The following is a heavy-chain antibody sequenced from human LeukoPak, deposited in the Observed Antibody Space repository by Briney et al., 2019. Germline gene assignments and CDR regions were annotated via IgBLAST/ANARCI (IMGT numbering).Heavy chain of an antibody. D-gene: IGHD2-2*01. V-gene: IGHV4-39*07. Sequence: PSETLSLTCTVSGGSISSSSYYWGWIRQPPGKGLEWIGSIYYSGSTYYNPPLKSRVTISVDTSKNQFSLKLSSVTAAGTAVYYCARGCSSTSCWLRMDVWGQGTTVTVSS. CDR3: ARGCSSTSCWLRMDV. J-gene: IGHJ6*02. CDR1: GGSISSSSYY. CDR2: IYYSGST.